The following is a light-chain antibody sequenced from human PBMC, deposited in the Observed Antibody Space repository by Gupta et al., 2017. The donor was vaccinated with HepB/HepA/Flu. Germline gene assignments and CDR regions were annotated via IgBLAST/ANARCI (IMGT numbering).Light chain of an antibody. CDR2: LAY. V-gene: IGKV2-28*01. CDR3: VHCRHSPT. CDR1: QSLRHSNGYTY. Sequence: DVGMNKSPLSLPVTPGEPASISCRSSQSLRHSNGYTYLDWYLQRPGQSPQLLIYLAYNRASGVPDRFAGSGSGTDFTLSITRVEAEDVGVYYCVHCRHSPTFGPGTKVDI. J-gene: IGKJ3*01.